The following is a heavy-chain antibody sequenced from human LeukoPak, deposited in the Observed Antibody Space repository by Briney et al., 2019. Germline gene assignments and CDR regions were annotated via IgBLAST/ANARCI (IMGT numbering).Heavy chain of an antibody. CDR1: XXTFXXXY. Sequence: XSXXTFXXXYMHWVRQAPGQGLEWMGWINPNTGGTNSAQKFQGRVTMTRDTSISTAYMELSSLRSDDTAVYYCARDERTGNSLFDYWGQGTLVTVSS. CDR2: INPNTGGT. V-gene: IGHV1-2*02. D-gene: IGHD3/OR15-3a*01. CDR3: ARDERTGNSLFDY. J-gene: IGHJ4*02.